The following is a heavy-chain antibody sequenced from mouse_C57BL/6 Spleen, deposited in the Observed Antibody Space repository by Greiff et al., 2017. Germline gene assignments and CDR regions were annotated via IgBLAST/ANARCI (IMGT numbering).Heavy chain of an antibody. CDR1: GYTFTDYE. CDR2: IDPETGGT. D-gene: IGHD2-4*01. CDR3: TSKDYDPFAD. V-gene: IGHV1-15*01. J-gene: IGHJ3*01. Sequence: VQLQQSGAELVRPGASVTLSCKASGYTFTDYEMHWVKQTPVHGLEWIGAIDPETGGTAYNQKFKGKAILTADKSSSTAYMELRSLTSEDSAVYYCTSKDYDPFADWGQGTLVTVSA.